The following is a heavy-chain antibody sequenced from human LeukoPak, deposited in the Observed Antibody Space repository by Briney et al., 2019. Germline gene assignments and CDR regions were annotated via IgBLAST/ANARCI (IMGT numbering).Heavy chain of an antibody. CDR1: GFTFSNYW. CDR2: IKEDGSEK. Sequence: GGSLRLSCAASGFTFSNYWMSWVRQAPGKGLESVAIIKEDGSEKYYVDSVRGRFTISRDNAKNSVYLQMKSLRAEDTAVFYCARFPTIFGLVASFDSWGQGTLVTVSS. V-gene: IGHV3-7*01. J-gene: IGHJ4*02. D-gene: IGHD3-3*01. CDR3: ARFPTIFGLVASFDS.